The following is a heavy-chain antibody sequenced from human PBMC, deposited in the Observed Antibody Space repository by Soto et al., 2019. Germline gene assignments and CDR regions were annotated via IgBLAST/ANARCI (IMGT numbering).Heavy chain of an antibody. D-gene: IGHD2-15*01. Sequence: GGSLRLSCAASGFTFSSYAMSWVRQAPGKGLEWVSAISGSGGSTYYADSVKGRFTISRDNSKNTLYLQMNSLRAEDTAVYYWAKDKRSGGSCYDYWGQGTLVTVSS. CDR2: ISGSGGST. J-gene: IGHJ4*02. CDR3: AKDKRSGGSCYDY. V-gene: IGHV3-23*01. CDR1: GFTFSSYA.